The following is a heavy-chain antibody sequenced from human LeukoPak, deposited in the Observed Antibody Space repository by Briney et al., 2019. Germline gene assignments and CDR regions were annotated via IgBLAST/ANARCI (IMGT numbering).Heavy chain of an antibody. CDR1: GGSFSGYY. CDR3: ARVDGYCSSTSCQGPFSCYYYYYMDV. V-gene: IGHV4-34*01. CDR2: ISHSGST. Sequence: SETLSLTCAVYGGSFSGYYWVWIRQPPGKGLEGIGEISHSGSTNDNPFLRRRVTISVDTSKNQFSLKLRSVPAADTAVYYCARVDGYCSSTSCQGPFSCYYYYYMDVWGKGTTVTVSS. J-gene: IGHJ6*03. D-gene: IGHD2-2*01.